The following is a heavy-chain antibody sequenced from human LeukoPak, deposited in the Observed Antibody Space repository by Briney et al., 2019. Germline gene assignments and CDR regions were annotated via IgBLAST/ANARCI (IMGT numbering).Heavy chain of an antibody. CDR3: ARDSAAGGQLWLTY. Sequence: GGSLRLSCAASEFTFSSYTMHWVRQAPGKGLEWVAVIWYDGSDKYYADSVKGRFTISRDNSRNTLHLQMNSLRAEDTAVYYCARDSAAGGQLWLTYWGQGTLVTVSS. D-gene: IGHD5-18*01. J-gene: IGHJ4*02. V-gene: IGHV3-33*01. CDR1: EFTFSSYT. CDR2: IWYDGSDK.